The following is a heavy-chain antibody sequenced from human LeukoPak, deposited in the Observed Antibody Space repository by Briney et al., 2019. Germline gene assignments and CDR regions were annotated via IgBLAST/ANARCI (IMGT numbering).Heavy chain of an antibody. Sequence: KSSETLSLTCTVSGYSISSGYYWGWIRQPPGKGLEWIGRIYTSGTTNYNPSLKSRVTMSLDTSKNQFSLKLSSVTAADTAVYYCARERGSQRGILDAFDIWGQGTMVTVSS. V-gene: IGHV4-38-2*02. J-gene: IGHJ3*02. CDR2: IYTSGTT. CDR3: ARERGSQRGILDAFDI. CDR1: GYSISSGYY. D-gene: IGHD1-26*01.